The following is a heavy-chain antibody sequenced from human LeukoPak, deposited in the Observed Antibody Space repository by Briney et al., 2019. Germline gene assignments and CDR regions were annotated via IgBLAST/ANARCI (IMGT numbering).Heavy chain of an antibody. D-gene: IGHD6-13*01. CDR1: GGSISNYW. CDR3: ARGYSGSWTYFDY. Sequence: SETLTLTCTVSGGSISNYWWSWIRQPPGKGLEWIGYVFDSGGTNYNPSLKSRVTISVDTSKKQFSLKLSSVTAADTAVYYCARGYSGSWTYFDYWGQGPVATVSS. V-gene: IGHV4-59*01. J-gene: IGHJ4*02. CDR2: VFDSGGT.